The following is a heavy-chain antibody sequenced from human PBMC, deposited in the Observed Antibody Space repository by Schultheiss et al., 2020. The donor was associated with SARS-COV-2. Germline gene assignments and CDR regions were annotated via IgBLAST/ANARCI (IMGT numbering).Heavy chain of an antibody. D-gene: IGHD3-16*02. J-gene: IGHJ3*02. CDR2: IRSKAYGGTT. Sequence: GGSLRLSCAASGFTFSSYGMHWVRQAPGKGLEWVGFIRSKAYGGTTEYAASVKGRFTISRDDSKSIAYLQMNSLKTEDTAVYYCTTDFIMITFGGVIVNDAFDIWGQGTMVTVSS. V-gene: IGHV3-49*04. CDR3: TTDFIMITFGGVIVNDAFDI. CDR1: GFTFSSYG.